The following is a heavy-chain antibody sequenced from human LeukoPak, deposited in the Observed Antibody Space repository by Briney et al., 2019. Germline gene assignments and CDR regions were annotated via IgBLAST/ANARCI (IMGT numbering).Heavy chain of an antibody. CDR3: ARVHFGWSLEY. J-gene: IGHJ4*02. CDR2: ITGDGST. Sequence: GESLTLSCAASGLTVSNNCMSWVSHPPGKGQGWVSAITGDGSTYYADSVEGRFTISRNNSENTLYLQMSYLRAEDSAVYFCARVHFGWSLEYWGQGTLVTVSS. CDR1: GLTVSNNC. D-gene: IGHD3-9*01. V-gene: IGHV3-53*01.